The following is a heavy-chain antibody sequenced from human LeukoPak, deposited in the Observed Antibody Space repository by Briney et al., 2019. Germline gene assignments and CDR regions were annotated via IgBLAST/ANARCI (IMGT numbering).Heavy chain of an antibody. Sequence: GGSLRLSCAASGFTFSTYGMNWVRQAPGKGLEWVSSISTMSNYIFYGDSVKGRFTISRDNAKNSVYLQMNSLRPEDTAVYYCSRDRLGGLDYWGQGTLVTVSS. CDR3: SRDRLGGLDY. V-gene: IGHV3-21*01. J-gene: IGHJ4*02. D-gene: IGHD5-12*01. CDR2: ISTMSNYI. CDR1: GFTFSTYG.